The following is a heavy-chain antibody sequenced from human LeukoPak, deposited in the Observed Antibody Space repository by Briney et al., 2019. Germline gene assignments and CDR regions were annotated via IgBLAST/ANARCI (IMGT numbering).Heavy chain of an antibody. J-gene: IGHJ4*02. CDR2: IYTSGST. CDR3: ASWRYSGYERYFDY. V-gene: IGHV4-4*07. D-gene: IGHD5-12*01. Sequence: PSETLSLTCTVSGGSISSYYWSWIRQPAGKGLEWIGRIYTSGSTNYNPSLKSRVTMSVDTSKKQFFLKLSSVTAADTAVYYCASWRYSGYERYFDYRGQGILVTVSS. CDR1: GGSISSYY.